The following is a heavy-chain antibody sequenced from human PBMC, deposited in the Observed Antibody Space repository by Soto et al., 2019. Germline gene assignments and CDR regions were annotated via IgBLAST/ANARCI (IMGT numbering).Heavy chain of an antibody. CDR2: ISGSGGST. CDR1: GFTFSSYS. CDR3: AKDDCSSTSCYGNNWFDP. V-gene: IGHV3-23*01. Sequence: GGSLGLSCAASGFTFSSYSMSWVRKDPGKGLEWVSAISGSGGSTYYADSVKGRFTISRDNSKNTLYLQMNSLRAEDTAVYYCAKDDCSSTSCYGNNWFDPWGQGTLVTVSS. J-gene: IGHJ5*02. D-gene: IGHD2-2*01.